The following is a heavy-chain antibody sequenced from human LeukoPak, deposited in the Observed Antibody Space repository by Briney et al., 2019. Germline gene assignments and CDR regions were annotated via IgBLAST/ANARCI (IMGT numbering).Heavy chain of an antibody. CDR2: TQYDVSNK. D-gene: IGHD6-19*01. CDR1: GFTFSSYG. Sequence: PGGSLRLSCAASGFTFSSYGMHWVRQAPGKGLEWVAFTQYDVSNKHYVDAVKGRFTSSRDNSKNTLFLQMNSLTVEDTAVYYCAKDSRVGSSGSRNAFDIWGQGTMVTVSS. V-gene: IGHV3-30*02. J-gene: IGHJ3*02. CDR3: AKDSRVGSSGSRNAFDI.